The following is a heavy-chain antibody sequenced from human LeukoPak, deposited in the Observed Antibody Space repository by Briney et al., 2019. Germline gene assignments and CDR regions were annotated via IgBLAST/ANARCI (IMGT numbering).Heavy chain of an antibody. Sequence: ASVKVSCKASGYTFTSYGIHWVRQAPGQGLEWMGWINTNTGNPTYAQGFTGRFVFSLDTSVSTAYLQISSLKAEDTAVYYCAREGATVTHGYAFDIWGQGTTVTVSS. CDR3: AREGATVTHGYAFDI. V-gene: IGHV7-4-1*02. J-gene: IGHJ3*02. D-gene: IGHD4-17*01. CDR2: INTNTGNP. CDR1: GYTFTSYG.